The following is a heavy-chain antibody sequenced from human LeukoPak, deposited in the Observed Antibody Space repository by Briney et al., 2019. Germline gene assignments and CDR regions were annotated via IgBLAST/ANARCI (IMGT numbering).Heavy chain of an antibody. V-gene: IGHV1-2*02. CDR2: LNPKSGGT. CDR3: ARVGQWPLDLPIFGY. J-gene: IGHJ4*02. Sequence: ASVKVSCKPSGYIFTDYRLHWVRQAPGQGFEWMGWLNPKSGGTNYARTFQGRVTMTSDTSIRTAYMELSRLTGDDTAVYYCARVGQWPLDLPIFGYWGQGTRIAVSS. D-gene: IGHD3-3*01. CDR1: GYIFTDYR.